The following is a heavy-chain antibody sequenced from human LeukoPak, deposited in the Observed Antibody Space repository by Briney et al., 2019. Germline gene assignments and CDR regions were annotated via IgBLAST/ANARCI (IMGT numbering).Heavy chain of an antibody. CDR1: GFTFTTYA. D-gene: IGHD2-2*01. V-gene: IGHV3-23*01. Sequence: PGGSLRLSCAASGFTFTTYAMSWVRQAPGKGLEWVSAISGSATTTYYADSVKGRFTISRDNSENTLYLQMNSLRAEDTAVYYCAKEAMYCRTDTRCHLPWGQGTLVTVSS. J-gene: IGHJ5*02. CDR2: ISGSATTT. CDR3: AKEAMYCRTDTRCHLP.